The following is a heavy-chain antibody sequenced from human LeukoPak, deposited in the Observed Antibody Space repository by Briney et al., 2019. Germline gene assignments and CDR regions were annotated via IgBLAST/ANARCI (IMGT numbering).Heavy chain of an antibody. J-gene: IGHJ6*04. D-gene: IGHD3-10*01. V-gene: IGHV4-38-2*02. Sequence: PSETLSLNCNVSGYSFSSDYYWGWIRQPPGKRLQWIGHIFYTGSTYNNPSLKSRITISVDTSKNQFSLRLSSVTATDTAIYYCAPVRTVNYDSGSPDWGKGTMVTVSA. CDR3: APVRTVNYDSGSPD. CDR2: IFYTGST. CDR1: GYSFSSDYY.